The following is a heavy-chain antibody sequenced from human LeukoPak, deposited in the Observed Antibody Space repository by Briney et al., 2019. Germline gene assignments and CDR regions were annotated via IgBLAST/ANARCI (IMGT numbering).Heavy chain of an antibody. CDR3: ARPGRPDGDYHYLDY. J-gene: IGHJ4*02. Sequence: GGSLTLSCAASGFTFSSYSMHWVRQAPGKGLEWLASLSYEGVKKYYADSVKGRFTVSRDSSKNTLYLQMNSLRVEDTAVYYCARPGRPDGDYHYLDYWGQGTLVTVSS. CDR2: LSYEGVKK. V-gene: IGHV3-30-3*01. D-gene: IGHD4-17*01. CDR1: GFTFSSYS.